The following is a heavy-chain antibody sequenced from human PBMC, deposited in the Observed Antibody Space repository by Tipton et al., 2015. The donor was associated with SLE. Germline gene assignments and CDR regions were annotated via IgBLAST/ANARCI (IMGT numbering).Heavy chain of an antibody. CDR3: ARNRGSGQQAAFEI. J-gene: IGHJ3*02. CDR2: INHSGST. V-gene: IGHV4-34*01. D-gene: IGHD2-15*01. Sequence: LRLSYAVYGGSFSGYYWSWIRQPPGKGLEWIGEINHSGSTHYNPSLKSRVIISVDTSKNQLSLKLNSVTAADTTMYYCARNRGSGQQAAFEIWGQGTMVTVSS. CDR1: GGSFSGYY.